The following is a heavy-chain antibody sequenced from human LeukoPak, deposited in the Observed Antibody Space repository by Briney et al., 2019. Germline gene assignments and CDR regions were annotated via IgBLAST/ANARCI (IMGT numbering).Heavy chain of an antibody. CDR1: GFTFSSYS. Sequence: QLGGSLRLSCAASGFTFSSYSMNWVRQAPGKGLEWVSYISSSSNTIYYADSVKGRFTISRDNAKNSLYLQMNSLRAEGTAVYYCARSFSFRDPYYFDYWGQGPRVTVSS. J-gene: IGHJ4*02. CDR2: ISSSSNTI. CDR3: ARSFSFRDPYYFDY. V-gene: IGHV3-48*01. D-gene: IGHD3-3*01.